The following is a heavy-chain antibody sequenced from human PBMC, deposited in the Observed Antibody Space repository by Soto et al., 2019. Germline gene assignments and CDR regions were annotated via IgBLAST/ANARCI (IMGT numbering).Heavy chain of an antibody. CDR2: IYHSRST. CDR3: ARVGHNYGYFDFDY. V-gene: IGHV4-4*02. J-gene: IGHJ4*02. CDR1: GGSISNSNW. D-gene: IGHD5-18*01. Sequence: SETLSLTGAVSGGSISNSNWWRWGRQPPGKGVEWIGNIYHSRSTNYNPSLKSRDTISIDNSNNQFSLKLRSVTAASPSLYYCARVGHNYGYFDFDYWVQGSLVTVSS.